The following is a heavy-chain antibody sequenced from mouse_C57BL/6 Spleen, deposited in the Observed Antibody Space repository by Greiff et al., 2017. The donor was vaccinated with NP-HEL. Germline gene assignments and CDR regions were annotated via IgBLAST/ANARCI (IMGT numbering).Heavy chain of an antibody. J-gene: IGHJ3*01. D-gene: IGHD2-5*01. CDR1: GFNIKDDY. CDR2: IDPENGDT. Sequence: EVQLQESGAELVRPGASVKLSCTASGFNIKDDYMHWVKQRPEQGLEWIGWIDPENGDTEYASKFQGKATITADTSSNTAYLQLSSLTSEDTAVYYCTLDYSNSFAYWGQGTLVTVSA. CDR3: TLDYSNSFAY. V-gene: IGHV14-4*01.